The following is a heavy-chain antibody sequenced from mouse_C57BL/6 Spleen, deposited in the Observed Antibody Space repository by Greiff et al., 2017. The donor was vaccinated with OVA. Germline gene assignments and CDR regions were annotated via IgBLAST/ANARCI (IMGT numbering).Heavy chain of an antibody. D-gene: IGHD2-4*01. CDR2: IWSDGST. Sequence: VKLMESGPGLVAPSQSLSITCTVSGFSLTSYGVHWVRQPPGKGLEWLVVIWSDGSTTYNSALKSRLSISKDNSKSQVFLKMNSLQTDDTAMYYCARHEIYYDYVWFAYWGQGTLVTVSA. CDR1: GFSLTSYG. J-gene: IGHJ3*01. CDR3: ARHEIYYDYVWFAY. V-gene: IGHV2-6-1*01.